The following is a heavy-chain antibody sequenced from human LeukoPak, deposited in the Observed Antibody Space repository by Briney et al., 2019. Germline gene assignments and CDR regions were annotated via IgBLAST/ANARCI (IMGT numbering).Heavy chain of an antibody. Sequence: SGPTLLNPTQPLTLTCTFSGFSLSTSGVGVGWIRQPPGKALEWLALIYWDDDKRYSPSLKSRLTITKDTSKNQVDLTMTNMDPVDTATYYCAHSMIAVAEHYFDYWGQGTLVTVSS. J-gene: IGHJ4*02. CDR3: AHSMIAVAEHYFDY. V-gene: IGHV2-5*02. CDR2: IYWDDDK. D-gene: IGHD6-19*01. CDR1: GFSLSTSGVG.